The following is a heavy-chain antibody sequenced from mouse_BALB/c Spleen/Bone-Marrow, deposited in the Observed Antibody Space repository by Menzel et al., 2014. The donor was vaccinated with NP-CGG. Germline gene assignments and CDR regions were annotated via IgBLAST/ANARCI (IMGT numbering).Heavy chain of an antibody. CDR2: ISNGGGST. CDR3: ARQGAYSYFDY. D-gene: IGHD2-10*01. V-gene: IGHV5-12*02. J-gene: IGHJ2*01. Sequence: EVQRVESGGGLVQPGGSLKLSCATSGFTFSDYYMYWVRQTPEKRLEWVAYISNGGGSTYYPDTVKGRFTISRDNAKNXLYLQMSRLKSEDTAMYYCARQGAYSYFDYWGQGTTLTVSS. CDR1: GFTFSDYY.